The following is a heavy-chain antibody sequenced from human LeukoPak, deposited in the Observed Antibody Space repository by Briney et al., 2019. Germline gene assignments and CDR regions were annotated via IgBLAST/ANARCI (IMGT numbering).Heavy chain of an antibody. D-gene: IGHD2-2*01. CDR1: GYSFTTYW. CDR3: ARRQGCSSTSCPPDY. J-gene: IGHJ4*02. Sequence: PGESLKISCRGSGYSFTTYWIGWVRQMPGKGLEWMGIIYPGDSDTRYSPSFQGQVTMSADKSINTAYLQWSSLKASDAAIYYCARRQGCSSTSCPPDYWGQGTLVTVSS. CDR2: IYPGDSDT. V-gene: IGHV5-51*01.